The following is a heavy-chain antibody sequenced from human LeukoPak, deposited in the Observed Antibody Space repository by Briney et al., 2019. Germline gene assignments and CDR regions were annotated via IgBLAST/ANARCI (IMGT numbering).Heavy chain of an antibody. CDR2: VIPFFGSA. CDR3: ASFGGNYYYYMDV. V-gene: IGHV1-69*06. D-gene: IGHD3-3*01. CDR1: GGTFSSYA. J-gene: IGHJ6*03. Sequence: AAVKVSCKASGGTFSSYAIVWVRQAPGQGHEWMGGVIPFFGSANYAQKFQGRVMIIADKSTSTAYMELSSLRSEDTAVYYCASFGGNYYYYMDVWGKGTTVTVSS.